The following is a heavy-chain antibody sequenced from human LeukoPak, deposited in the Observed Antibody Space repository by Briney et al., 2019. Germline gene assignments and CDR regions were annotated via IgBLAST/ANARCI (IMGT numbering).Heavy chain of an antibody. CDR3: ARAHVLRSSSRSFQH. CDR1: GYTFTSYY. J-gene: IGHJ1*01. D-gene: IGHD6-13*01. Sequence: ASVKVSCKASGYTFTSYYMHWVRQAPGQGLEWMGIINPSGGSTSYAQKFQGRVTMTRDTSTSTVYMELSSLRSDDTAVYYCARAHVLRSSSRSFQHWGQGTLVSVAS. V-gene: IGHV1-46*01. CDR2: INPSGGST.